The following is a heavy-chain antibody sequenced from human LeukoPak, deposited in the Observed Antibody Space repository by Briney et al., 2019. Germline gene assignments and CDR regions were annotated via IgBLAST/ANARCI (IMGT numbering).Heavy chain of an antibody. D-gene: IGHD3-22*01. V-gene: IGHV1-69*06. Sequence: SVKVSCKASGGSFNNYAITWVRQAPGQGLEWMGGIIPIFGSPNYAQKFQGRVTITADKSTSTAYMDLSSLRSEDTTVYYCATSYYDSSAYYPNPEWGQGTLVTVSS. CDR3: ATSYYDSSAYYPNPE. CDR1: GGSFNNYA. CDR2: IIPIFGSP. J-gene: IGHJ4*02.